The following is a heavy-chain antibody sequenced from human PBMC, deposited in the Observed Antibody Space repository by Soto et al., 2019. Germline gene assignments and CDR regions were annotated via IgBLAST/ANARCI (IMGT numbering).Heavy chain of an antibody. J-gene: IGHJ4*02. Sequence: EVQLVESGGGLVQPGGSLRLSCAAAGFRFSSSWMSWVRRAPGKGPEWVASIKYDGSEKYYGDSVRGRFTISSDNAKNSVDLQMASLRSDDTAVYFCARAYSWGQGTLVAVSA. D-gene: IGHD5-12*01. CDR3: ARAYS. CDR1: GFRFSSSW. CDR2: IKYDGSEK. V-gene: IGHV3-7*01.